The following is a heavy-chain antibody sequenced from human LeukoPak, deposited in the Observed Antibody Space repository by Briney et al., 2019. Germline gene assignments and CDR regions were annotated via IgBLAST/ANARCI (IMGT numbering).Heavy chain of an antibody. Sequence: GSLRLSCAASGFTFSSYAMTWVRQAPGKGLEWVSVISGSGDRTSYADSVKGRFTISRDNSKNRLNLQMNSLRAEDTAVYYCARDGWFYYDSSDYSGFDYWGQGTLVTVSS. V-gene: IGHV3-23*01. J-gene: IGHJ4*02. CDR2: ISGSGDRT. D-gene: IGHD3-22*01. CDR1: GFTFSSYA. CDR3: ARDGWFYYDSSDYSGFDY.